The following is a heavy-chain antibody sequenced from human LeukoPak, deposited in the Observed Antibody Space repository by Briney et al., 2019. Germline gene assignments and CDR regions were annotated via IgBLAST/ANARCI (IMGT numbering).Heavy chain of an antibody. CDR3: AKARDYYDSSGYSHLFDY. D-gene: IGHD3-22*01. V-gene: IGHV3-23*01. J-gene: IGHJ4*02. Sequence: GGSLRLSCAASGFTFSSYAMSWVRQAPGKGLEWVSAISGGGGSTYYADSVKGRFTISRDNSKNTLYLQMNSLRAEDTAVYYCAKARDYYDSSGYSHLFDYWGQGTLVTVSS. CDR1: GFTFSSYA. CDR2: ISGGGGST.